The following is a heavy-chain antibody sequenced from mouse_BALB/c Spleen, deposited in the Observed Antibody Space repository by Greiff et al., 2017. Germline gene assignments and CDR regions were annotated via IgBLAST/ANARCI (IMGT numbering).Heavy chain of an antibody. J-gene: IGHJ2*01. CDR3: ARPHDY. CDR2: ISSGGSYT. V-gene: IGHV5-6*01. CDR1: GFTFSSYG. Sequence: EVQVVESGGDLVKPGGSLKLSCAASGFTFSSYGMSWVRQTPDKRLEWVATISSGGSYTYYPDSVKGRFTISRDNAKNTLYLQMSSLKSEDTAMYYCARPHDYWGQGTTLTVSS.